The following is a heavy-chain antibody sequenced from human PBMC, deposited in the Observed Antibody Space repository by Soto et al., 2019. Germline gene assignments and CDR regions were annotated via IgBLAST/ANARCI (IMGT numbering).Heavy chain of an antibody. CDR2: IIPIFGTP. CDR3: ARSGYSSSSDYYYYGMDV. D-gene: IGHD6-6*01. V-gene: IGHV1-69*06. CDR1: GGTFSSYA. Sequence: QVQLVQSGAEVKKPGSSVKVSCKASGGTFSSYAISWVRQAPGQGLEWMGGIIPIFGTPNYAQKFQGRVTITADKSTSTAYMELSSLRSEDTAVYYCARSGYSSSSDYYYYGMDVWGQGTTVTVSS. J-gene: IGHJ6*02.